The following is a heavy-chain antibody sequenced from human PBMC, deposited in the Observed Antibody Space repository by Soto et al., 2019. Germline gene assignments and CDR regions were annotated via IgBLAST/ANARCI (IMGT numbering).Heavy chain of an antibody. CDR2: ISSSSSYI. CDR3: ARGPSHGAFDI. Sequence: PGGSLRLSCAASGFTFSSYSMNWVRQAPGKGLEWVSSISSSSSYIYYADSVKGRFTISRDNARNTVYLQMNSLRVEDTAVYYCARGPSHGAFDIWGQGTMVTVSS. V-gene: IGHV3-21*01. CDR1: GFTFSSYS. J-gene: IGHJ3*02.